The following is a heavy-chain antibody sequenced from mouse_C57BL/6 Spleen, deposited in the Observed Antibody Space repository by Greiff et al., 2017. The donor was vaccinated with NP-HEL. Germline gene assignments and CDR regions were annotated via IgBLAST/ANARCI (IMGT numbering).Heavy chain of an antibody. CDR2: IDPETGGT. D-gene: IGHD1-1*01. CDR3: ARRHGSSYRYFDV. V-gene: IGHV1-15*01. J-gene: IGHJ1*03. Sequence: QVQLQQSGAELVRPGASVTLSCKASGYTFTDYEMHWVKQTPVHGLEWIGAIDPETGGTAYNQKFKGKAILTADKSSSTAYMELRSLTSEDSAVYYCARRHGSSYRYFDVWGTGTTVTVSS. CDR1: GYTFTDYE.